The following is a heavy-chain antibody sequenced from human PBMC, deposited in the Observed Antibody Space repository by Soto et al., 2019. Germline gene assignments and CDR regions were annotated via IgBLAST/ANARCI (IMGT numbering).Heavy chain of an antibody. J-gene: IGHJ4*02. Sequence: QVQLVQSGAEVKKPGSSVKVSCTASGGTFSSYTISWVRQAPGQGLEWMGRIIPILGIANYAQKFQGRVTITADKSTSTAYMELSSLRSEDTAVYYCAGGICSSTSCYAGDYWGQGTLVTVSS. CDR1: GGTFSSYT. D-gene: IGHD2-2*01. CDR3: AGGICSSTSCYAGDY. CDR2: IIPILGIA. V-gene: IGHV1-69*02.